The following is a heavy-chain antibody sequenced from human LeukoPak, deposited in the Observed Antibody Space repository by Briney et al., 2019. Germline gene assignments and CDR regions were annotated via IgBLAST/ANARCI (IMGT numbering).Heavy chain of an antibody. J-gene: IGHJ4*02. CDR2: ISAYNGNT. D-gene: IGHD5-18*01. CDR1: GYTFTSYG. CDR3: ARGGYSYGYVSRSLDY. V-gene: IGHV1-18*01. Sequence: ASVKVSCKASGYTFTSYGISWVRQAPGQGLEWMGWISAYNGNTNYAQKPQGRVTMTTDTSTSTAYMELRSLRSDDTAVYYCARGGYSYGYVSRSLDYWGQGTLVTVSS.